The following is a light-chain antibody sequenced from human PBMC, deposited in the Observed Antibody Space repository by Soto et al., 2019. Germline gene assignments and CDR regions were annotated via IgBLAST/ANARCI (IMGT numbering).Light chain of an antibody. CDR3: ASYTTTSTRV. Sequence: SVLTQPASVSGSPGQSIAISCTGTSSDAGAYDYVSWYQQHPDKAPKLMIYEVSNRPSGVSDRFSGSKSVNTATLTISGLQAEDEADYYCASYTTTSTRVFGTGTKVTV. CDR2: EVS. V-gene: IGLV2-14*03. CDR1: SSDAGAYDY. J-gene: IGLJ1*01.